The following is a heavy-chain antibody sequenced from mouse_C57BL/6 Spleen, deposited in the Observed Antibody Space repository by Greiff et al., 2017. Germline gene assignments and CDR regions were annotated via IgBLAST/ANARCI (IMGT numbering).Heavy chain of an antibody. CDR1: GFTFSSYA. D-gene: IGHD1-1*01. Sequence: EVHLVESGGGLVKPGGSLKLSCAASGFTFSSYAMSWVRQTPEKRLEWVATISDGGSYTYYPDNVKGRFTISRDNAKNNLYLQMSHLKSEDTAMYYCASPTAAVVGAMDYWGQGTSVTVSS. CDR2: ISDGGSYT. J-gene: IGHJ4*01. CDR3: ASPTAAVVGAMDY. V-gene: IGHV5-4*01.